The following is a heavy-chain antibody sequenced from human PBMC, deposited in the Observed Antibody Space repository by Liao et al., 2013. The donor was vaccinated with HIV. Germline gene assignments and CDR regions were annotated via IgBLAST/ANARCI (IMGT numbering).Heavy chain of an antibody. CDR3: ARAVSSDNYHDAFDI. CDR2: RYHSGAT. V-gene: IGHV4-30-2*01. Sequence: QVLLQESGSGLVKPSQTLSLTCAVSGASVIYGGYSWSWIRQPPGKGLEWIGYRYHSGATYYNPSLRSRVTISVHTSQDQISLRLNSVTAADTAVYYCARAVSSDNYHDAFDIWGQGTVVTVSS. D-gene: IGHD3-22*01. J-gene: IGHJ3*02. CDR1: GASVIYGGYS.